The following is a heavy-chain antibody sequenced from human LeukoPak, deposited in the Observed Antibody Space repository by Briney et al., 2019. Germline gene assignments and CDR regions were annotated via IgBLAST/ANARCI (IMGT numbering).Heavy chain of an antibody. Sequence: GGSLRLSCAASGFTFDDYAMHWVRQASGKGLEWVSLISGDGGSTYYADSVKGRFTISRDNSKNSLYLQMNSLRTEDTALYYCAKDIFDCSGGSCYYLDYWGQGTLVTVSS. CDR2: ISGDGGST. CDR1: GFTFDDYA. V-gene: IGHV3-43*02. D-gene: IGHD2-15*01. J-gene: IGHJ4*02. CDR3: AKDIFDCSGGSCYYLDY.